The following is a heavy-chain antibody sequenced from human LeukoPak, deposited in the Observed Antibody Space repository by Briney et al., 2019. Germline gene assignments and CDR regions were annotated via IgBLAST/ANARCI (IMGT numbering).Heavy chain of an antibody. D-gene: IGHD3-10*01. Sequence: GGSLRLSCAASGFTFSGFAMHWVRQAPGKGLEWVAVISYDGSNKYSADSVKGRFSISRDNSKNTLYLQMNSLRAEGTAVYYCAKDRGVPRYDNWFDPWGQGTLVTVSS. CDR1: GFTFSGFA. CDR3: AKDRGVPRYDNWFDP. V-gene: IGHV3-30*04. CDR2: ISYDGSNK. J-gene: IGHJ5*02.